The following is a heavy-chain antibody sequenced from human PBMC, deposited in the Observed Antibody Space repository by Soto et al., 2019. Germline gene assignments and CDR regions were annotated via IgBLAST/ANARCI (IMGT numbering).Heavy chain of an antibody. CDR1: GFTFSSYA. Sequence: RRLSCSASGFTFSSYAMHWVRQAPGKGLEYVSAISSNGGSTYYADSVKGRFTISRDNSKNTLYLQMSSLRAEDTAVYYCVKGVSKWLLLDYWGQGTLVTVSS. CDR3: VKGVSKWLLLDY. V-gene: IGHV3-64D*06. CDR2: ISSNGGST. J-gene: IGHJ4*02. D-gene: IGHD3-22*01.